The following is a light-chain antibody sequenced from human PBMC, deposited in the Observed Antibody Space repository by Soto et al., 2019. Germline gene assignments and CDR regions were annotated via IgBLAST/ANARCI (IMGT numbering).Light chain of an antibody. CDR1: QSIGFF. J-gene: IGKJ3*01. CDR2: AAS. CDR3: QQSYGNPG. V-gene: IGKV1-39*01. Sequence: DIQMTQSPSSLSASVGDRVTITCRASQSIGFFLNWYHQKPGKAPKLLIYAASSLQSGVPSRFSGSGSGTDFTLTITSLQPEDFATYYCQQSYGNPGFAPGTKVDIK.